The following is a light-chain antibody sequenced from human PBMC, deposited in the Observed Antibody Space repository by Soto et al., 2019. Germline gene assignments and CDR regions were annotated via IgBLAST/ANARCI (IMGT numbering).Light chain of an antibody. Sequence: DIQMTQSPSSLSASVGDRVTITCQASQDISNFLNWYQQKPGKAPKLLIFDASNLETGVPSRFSGSGSGTDFTFTISSLQPEDFALYFCQHYDSLPYSVGQGTKVDIK. CDR3: QHYDSLPYS. J-gene: IGKJ2*01. CDR1: QDISNF. CDR2: DAS. V-gene: IGKV1-33*01.